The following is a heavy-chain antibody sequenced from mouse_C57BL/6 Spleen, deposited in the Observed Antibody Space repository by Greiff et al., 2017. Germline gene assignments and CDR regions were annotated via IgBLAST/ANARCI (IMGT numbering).Heavy chain of an antibody. CDR3: ARKGLTEDY. Sequence: VQLQQPGAELVKPGASVKLSCKASGYTFTSYWITWVKQRPGQGLGWIGDIYPGGGGPHYNEQFKSKATLTVATSSSTAYMQLSSPASEDSAVYYGARKGLTEDYWGQGTTLTVSS. CDR1: GYTFTSYW. CDR2: IYPGGGGP. J-gene: IGHJ2*01. V-gene: IGHV1-55*01.